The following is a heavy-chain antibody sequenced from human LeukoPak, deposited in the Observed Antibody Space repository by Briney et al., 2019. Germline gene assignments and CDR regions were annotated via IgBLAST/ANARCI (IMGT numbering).Heavy chain of an antibody. D-gene: IGHD6-13*01. V-gene: IGHV1-18*01. CDR3: ARALREYSSSWFSDF. Sequence: GASVKVSCRASGYTFRSYGISWVRQAPGQGLEWMGWISPYSGSTNHPQKFQGRVTVTTDTSTSTAYMELRSLRSDDTAVYFCARALREYSSSWFSDFWGQGTLVTVSS. J-gene: IGHJ4*02. CDR1: GYTFRSYG. CDR2: ISPYSGST.